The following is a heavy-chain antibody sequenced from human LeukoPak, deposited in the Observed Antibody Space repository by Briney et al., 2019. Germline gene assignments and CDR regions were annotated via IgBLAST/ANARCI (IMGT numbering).Heavy chain of an antibody. CDR2: IKSKTDGGTT. D-gene: IGHD3-10*01. Sequence: KPGGSLRLSCAASGFTFSNAWMSWVRKAPGKGLEWVGRIKSKTDGGTTDYAAPVKGRFTISRDDSKNTLYLQMNSLKTEDTAVYYCTTGTIGLYYYGSGSHQGFDYWGQGTLVTVSS. CDR3: TTGTIGLYYYGSGSHQGFDY. CDR1: GFTFSNAW. J-gene: IGHJ4*02. V-gene: IGHV3-15*01.